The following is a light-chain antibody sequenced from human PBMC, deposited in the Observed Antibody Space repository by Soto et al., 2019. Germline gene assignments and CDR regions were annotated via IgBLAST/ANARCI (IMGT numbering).Light chain of an antibody. CDR1: QSVSGMY. CDR2: AS. Sequence: EIVLTQSPGTLSLSPGERVTLSCRASQSVSGMYLAWYQQKPGQAPRLLIYASNRATGIPDRFSGSGSGTDFTLTISRLEPEDLAVYYCQHYGTSALFGPGTKVEIK. CDR3: QHYGTSAL. J-gene: IGKJ3*01. V-gene: IGKV3-20*01.